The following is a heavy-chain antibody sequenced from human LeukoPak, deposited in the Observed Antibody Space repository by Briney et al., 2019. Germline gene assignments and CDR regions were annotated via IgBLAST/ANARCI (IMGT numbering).Heavy chain of an antibody. J-gene: IGHJ4*02. V-gene: IGHV3-30*02. Sequence: QPGGSLRLSCAASGFTFSSYGMHWVRQAPGKGLEWVAFIRYDGSNKYYADSVKGRFTISRDNSKNTLYLQMNSLRAEDTAVYYCARDYDILTLARAVYWGQGTLATVSS. CDR3: ARDYDILTLARAVY. CDR2: IRYDGSNK. CDR1: GFTFSSYG. D-gene: IGHD3-9*01.